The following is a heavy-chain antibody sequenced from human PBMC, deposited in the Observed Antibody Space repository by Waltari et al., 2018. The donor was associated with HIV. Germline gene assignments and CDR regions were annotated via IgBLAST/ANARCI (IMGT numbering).Heavy chain of an antibody. J-gene: IGHJ4*02. Sequence: ELQLVQSGEEVKKSGESLRISCVGSGYFFASYWIGWVRRAPGAGLEWVGSIYPGDSETRYGPSFHGQVTISADKSTITAYLEWGSLNASVSGTYFCARQWSGSNGWFAYWGKGTLVTVS. V-gene: IGHV5-51*01. D-gene: IGHD6-19*01. CDR1: GYFFASYW. CDR2: IYPGDSET. CDR3: ARQWSGSNGWFAY.